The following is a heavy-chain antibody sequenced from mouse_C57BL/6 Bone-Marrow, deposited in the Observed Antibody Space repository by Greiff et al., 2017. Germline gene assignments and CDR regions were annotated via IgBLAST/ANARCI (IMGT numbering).Heavy chain of an antibody. J-gene: IGHJ3*01. Sequence: EVQGVESGGDLVKPGGSLKLSCAASGFTFSSYGMSWVRQTPDTRLEWVATISSGGSYTYYPDSVKGRFTISRDNAKNTLYLQMSSLKSEDTAMYYCASHGGSWFAYWGQGTLVTVSA. CDR3: ASHGGSWFAY. CDR2: ISSGGSYT. D-gene: IGHD1-1*02. V-gene: IGHV5-6*01. CDR1: GFTFSSYG.